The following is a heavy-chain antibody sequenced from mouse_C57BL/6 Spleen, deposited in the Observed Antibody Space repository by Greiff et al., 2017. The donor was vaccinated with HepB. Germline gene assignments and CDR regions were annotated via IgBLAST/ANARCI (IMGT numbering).Heavy chain of an antibody. J-gene: IGHJ1*03. D-gene: IGHD1-1*01. CDR3: TGAVATPYWCFDV. V-gene: IGHV6-3*01. CDR1: GFTFSNYW. Sequence: EVMLVESGGGLVQPGGSMKLSCVASGFTFSNYWMNWVRQSPEKGLEWVAQIRLKSDNYATHYAESVKGRFTISRDDSKSSVYLQMNNLRAEDTVIYYCTGAVATPYWCFDVWGTGTPVTVSS. CDR2: IRLKSDNYAT.